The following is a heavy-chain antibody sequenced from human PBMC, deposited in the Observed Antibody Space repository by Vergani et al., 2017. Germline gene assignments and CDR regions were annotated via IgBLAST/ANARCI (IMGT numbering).Heavy chain of an antibody. D-gene: IGHD3-3*01. J-gene: IGHJ4*02. Sequence: QVQMVQSGAEVKKPGASVKVSCKASGYTFTSYGISWVRQAPGQGLVWMGWISAYNGNTNYAQKPQGRVTMTTDTSTSTAYMEPRGLRSDDTAVYYCARDAPGSVIFGVTLNRGNGPIDYWGQGTLVTVSS. CDR3: ARDAPGSVIFGVTLNRGNGPIDY. V-gene: IGHV1-18*01. CDR1: GYTFTSYG. CDR2: ISAYNGNT.